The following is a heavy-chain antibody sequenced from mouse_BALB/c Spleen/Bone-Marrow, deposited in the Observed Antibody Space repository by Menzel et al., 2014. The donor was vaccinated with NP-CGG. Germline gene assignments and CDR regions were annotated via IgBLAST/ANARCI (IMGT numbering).Heavy chain of an antibody. CDR1: GFTFSSYT. CDR3: TRDPFYYGSSYAMDY. V-gene: IGHV5-6-4*01. J-gene: IGHJ4*01. CDR2: ISSGGSYT. Sequence: EVKLMESGGGLVKPGGSLKLSCAASGFTFSSYTMSWVRQTPEKRLEWVATISSGGSYTYYPDSVKGRFTISRDNAKNTLYLQMSSLKSEATAMYYCTRDPFYYGSSYAMDYWGQGTSVTVSS. D-gene: IGHD1-1*01.